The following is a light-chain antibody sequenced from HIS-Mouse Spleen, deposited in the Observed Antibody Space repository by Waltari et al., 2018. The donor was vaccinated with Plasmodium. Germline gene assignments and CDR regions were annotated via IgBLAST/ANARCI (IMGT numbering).Light chain of an antibody. Sequence: SYDLTLPPSLSVSPGQTARITRTGDAVQIEYNNWYQQKPGQAPGLVIYDDSKRPSGIPERFSGSNSGTTATLTISGAEVEDEADYYCYSSDSSSDHGVFGGGTKLTVL. CDR1: AVQIEY. V-gene: IGLV3-10*01. J-gene: IGLJ2*01. CDR2: DDS. CDR3: YSSDSSSDHGV.